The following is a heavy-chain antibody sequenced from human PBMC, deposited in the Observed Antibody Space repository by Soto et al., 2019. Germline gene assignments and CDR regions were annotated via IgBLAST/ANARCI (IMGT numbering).Heavy chain of an antibody. D-gene: IGHD2-8*01. CDR3: ARPKRLMHWFDP. CDR2: IKQDGSEK. CDR1: GFTFSSSW. J-gene: IGHJ5*02. Sequence: PGGSLRLSCAASGFTFSSSWMSGVRQAPGKGLEWVANIKQDGSEKYYVDSVKGRFTISRDNAKNSLYLQMNSLRAEDTAVYYCARPKRLMHWFDPWGQGTLVTVSS. V-gene: IGHV3-7*05.